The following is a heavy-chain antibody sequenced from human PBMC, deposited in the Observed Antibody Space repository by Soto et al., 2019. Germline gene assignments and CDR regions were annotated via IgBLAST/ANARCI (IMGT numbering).Heavy chain of an antibody. V-gene: IGHV6-1*01. CDR2: TYYRSNWRH. CDR1: GDSVSSNTAA. CDR3: ARGVAGTGFDL. D-gene: IGHD6-19*01. J-gene: IGHJ4*02. Sequence: SQTLSLTCAISGDSVSSNTAAWNWIRSSPSRGLEWLGRTYYRSNWRHDYAVSVRSRITVNPDTSKNHFSLQLNSVTPDDTAVYYCARGVAGTGFDLWGQGTLVTVSS.